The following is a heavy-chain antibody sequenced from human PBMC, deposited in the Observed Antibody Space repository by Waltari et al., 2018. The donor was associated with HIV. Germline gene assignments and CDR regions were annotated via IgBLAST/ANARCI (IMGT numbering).Heavy chain of an antibody. D-gene: IGHD6-6*01. Sequence: QVQLQESGPGLVKPSETLSLTCSVSGGPFTNYYWSWIRQSPGKGLEWIGYILYSGFTNYNPSLKSRVTMSVDTSKNQFSLKLSSVTAADTAVYYCARRGIAARELDNWGQGTLVTVSS. V-gene: IGHV4-59*01. CDR1: GGPFTNYY. J-gene: IGHJ4*02. CDR3: ARRGIAARELDN. CDR2: ILYSGFT.